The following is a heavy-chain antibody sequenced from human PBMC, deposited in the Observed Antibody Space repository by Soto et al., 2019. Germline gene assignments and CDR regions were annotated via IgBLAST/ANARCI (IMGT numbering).Heavy chain of an antibody. CDR3: AKGMGLGSNSPYYYYMDV. CDR1: GFTFSSYA. Sequence: GGSLRLSCAASGFTFSSYAMSWVRQAPGKGLEWVSAISGSGGSTYYADSVKGRFTISRDNSKNTLYLQMNSLRAEDTAVYYCAKGMGLGSNSPYYYYMDVWGKGTTVTVSS. CDR2: ISGSGGST. D-gene: IGHD4-4*01. J-gene: IGHJ6*03. V-gene: IGHV3-23*01.